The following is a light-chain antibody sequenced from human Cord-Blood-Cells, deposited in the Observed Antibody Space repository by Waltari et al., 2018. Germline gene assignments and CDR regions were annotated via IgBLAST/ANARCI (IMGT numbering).Light chain of an antibody. CDR1: QGISSY. V-gene: IGKV1-8*01. CDR2: AAS. CDR3: QQYYSYPHS. J-gene: IGKJ2*03. Sequence: AIRMTQSPSSFSASTGDSVPITCRASQGISSYLAWYQQKPGKAPKLLIYAASTLQSGVPSRFSGSGSGTDFTLTISCLQSEDFATYYCQQYYSYPHSFGQGTKLEIK.